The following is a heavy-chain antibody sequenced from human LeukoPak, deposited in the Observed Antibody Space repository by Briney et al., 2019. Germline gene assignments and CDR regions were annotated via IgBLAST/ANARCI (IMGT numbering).Heavy chain of an antibody. D-gene: IGHD7-27*01. CDR2: MSPNSGDT. CDR1: GYTFTSYD. J-gene: IGHJ4*02. V-gene: IGHV1-8*01. CDR3: ARGPPNWGYDY. Sequence: HRASVKVSCKASGYTFTSYDFNWVRQATGQRPEWMGWMSPNSGDTGYAQKFQDRVTMTRNTSISTAYMELSSLRSDDTAVYYCARGPPNWGYDYWGPGTLVTVSS.